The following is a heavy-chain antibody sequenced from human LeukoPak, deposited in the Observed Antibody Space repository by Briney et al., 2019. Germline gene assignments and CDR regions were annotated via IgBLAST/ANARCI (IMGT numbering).Heavy chain of an antibody. D-gene: IGHD4-17*01. J-gene: IGHJ6*02. CDR1: GFTFSAYS. V-gene: IGHV3-48*01. CDR3: ARDGHGDYYYYYGMDV. CDR2: ISGGGGTI. Sequence: GGSLRLSCAASGFTFSAYSMNWVRQAPGKGLEWVAYISGGGGTIYYADSVKGRFTISRDNSKNTLYLQMNSLRAEDTAVYYCARDGHGDYYYYYGMDVWGQGTTVTVSS.